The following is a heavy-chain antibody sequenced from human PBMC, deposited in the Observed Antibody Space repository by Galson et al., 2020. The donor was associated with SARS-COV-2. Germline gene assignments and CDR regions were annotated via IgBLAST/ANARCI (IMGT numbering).Heavy chain of an antibody. CDR3: TRDRGAAGSTAGY. J-gene: IGHJ4*02. V-gene: IGHV3-49*03. CDR2: IRSKTYGRTT. Sequence: GGSLRLSCTASGFTFDDYAMGWFRQGPGQGLEWVSFIRSKTYGRTTEYAASVKGRFTISRDDSKSIVYLEMNSLTTEDTGVYYCTRDRGAAGSTAGYWGQGTQVTVSS. CDR1: GFTFDDYA. D-gene: IGHD6-13*01.